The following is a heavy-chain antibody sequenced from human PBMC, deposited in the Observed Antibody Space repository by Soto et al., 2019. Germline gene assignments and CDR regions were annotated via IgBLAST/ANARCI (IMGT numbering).Heavy chain of an antibody. CDR3: ARDYDYGDYYYYGMDV. D-gene: IGHD4-17*01. V-gene: IGHV1-69*13. CDR1: GGTFSSYA. CDR2: IIPIFGTA. J-gene: IGHJ6*02. Sequence: SVKVSCKASGGTFSSYAISWVRQAPGQGLEWMGGIIPIFGTANYAQKFQGRVTITADESTSTAYMELSSLRSEDTAVYYCARDYDYGDYYYYGMDVWGQGTTVTSP.